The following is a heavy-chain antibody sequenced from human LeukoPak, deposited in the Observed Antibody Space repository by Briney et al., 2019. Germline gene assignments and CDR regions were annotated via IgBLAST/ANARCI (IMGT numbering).Heavy chain of an antibody. CDR3: ARRGAMVRGVLDY. J-gene: IGHJ4*02. D-gene: IGHD3-10*01. CDR2: ISGSGSGGST. CDR1: GFTFSSSA. V-gene: IGHV3-23*01. Sequence: GGSLRLSCAASGFTFSSSAMSWVRQAPGKGLEWVSSISGSGSGGSTYYADSVKGRFTISRDNSKNTLYLQMNSLRAEDTAVYYCARRGAMVRGVLDYWGQGTLVTVSS.